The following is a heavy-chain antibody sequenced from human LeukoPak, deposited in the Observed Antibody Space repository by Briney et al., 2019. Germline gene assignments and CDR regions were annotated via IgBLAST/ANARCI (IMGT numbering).Heavy chain of an antibody. CDR2: IIGSGGST. Sequence: GGSLRLSCAASGFTFSSYAMSWVRQAPGKGLEWVSAIIGSGGSTYYADSVKGRFTTSRDNSKNTLYLQMNSLRAEDTAVYYCAKVHPAVTSIIQYFDYWGQGTLVTVSS. D-gene: IGHD3-16*01. J-gene: IGHJ4*02. CDR1: GFTFSSYA. CDR3: AKVHPAVTSIIQYFDY. V-gene: IGHV3-23*01.